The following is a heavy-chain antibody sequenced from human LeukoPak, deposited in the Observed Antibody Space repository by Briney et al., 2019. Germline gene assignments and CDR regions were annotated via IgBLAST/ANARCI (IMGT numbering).Heavy chain of an antibody. CDR3: ARGITLNY. CDR2: IISILGIA. Sequence: SVKVSCKASGGTFSSYTISWVRQAPGQGLEWMGRIISILGIANYAQKFQGRVTITADKSTSTAYMELSSLRSEDTAVYYCARGITLNYWGQGTLVTVSS. V-gene: IGHV1-69*02. D-gene: IGHD3-3*01. J-gene: IGHJ4*02. CDR1: GGTFSSYT.